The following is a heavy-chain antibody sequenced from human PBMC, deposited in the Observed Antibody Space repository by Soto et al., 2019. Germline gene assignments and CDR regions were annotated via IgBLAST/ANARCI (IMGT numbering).Heavy chain of an antibody. D-gene: IGHD3-10*01. CDR1: GGSISGYY. Sequence: PSETLSLTCSVSGGSISGYYWNWIRQSPGKGLEWIGYIYYSGNIYYSGNTNYNPSLKSRVTISVDRSKNQFSLKLTSENVADTVVYFCARDGRLMLRGFSFYNGMDVWGQGTTVT. CDR2: IYYSGNIYYSGNT. J-gene: IGHJ6*02. V-gene: IGHV4-59*01. CDR3: ARDGRLMLRGFSFYNGMDV.